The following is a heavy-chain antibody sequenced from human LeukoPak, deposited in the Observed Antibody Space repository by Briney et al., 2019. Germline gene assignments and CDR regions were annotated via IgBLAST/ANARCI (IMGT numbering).Heavy chain of an antibody. D-gene: IGHD4-17*01. J-gene: IGHJ3*02. CDR2: IYTSGST. V-gene: IGHV4-61*02. Sequence: SETLSLTCTVSGGSISSGSYYWSWIRQPAGKVLEWIGRIYTSGSTNYNPSLKSRVTISVDTSKNQFSLKLSSVTAADTAVYYCAGGRRDYSDAFDIWGQGTMVTVSS. CDR3: AGGRRDYSDAFDI. CDR1: GGSISSGSYY.